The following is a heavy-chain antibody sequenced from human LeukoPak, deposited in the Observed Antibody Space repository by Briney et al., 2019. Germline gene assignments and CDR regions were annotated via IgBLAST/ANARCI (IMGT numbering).Heavy chain of an antibody. Sequence: SETLSLTCTVSDGSITNYDWSWVRQPPGKGLEWIGYIYYSGSTNYNPSLKSRVTISVDTSKNQFSLKLSSVTAADTAVYYCARRVAGYYFDYWGQGTLVTVSS. CDR2: IYYSGST. V-gene: IGHV4-59*08. D-gene: IGHD3-9*01. J-gene: IGHJ4*02. CDR3: ARRVAGYYFDY. CDR1: DGSITNYD.